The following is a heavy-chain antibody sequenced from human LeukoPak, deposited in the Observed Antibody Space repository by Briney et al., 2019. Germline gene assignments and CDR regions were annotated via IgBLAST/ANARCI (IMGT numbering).Heavy chain of an antibody. CDR3: ARGGSSWYEQGWFDP. J-gene: IGHJ5*02. Sequence: ASVKVSCKASGYTFTSYDINRVRQATGQGLEWMGWMNPNSGNTGYAQKFQGRVTMTRNTSISTAYMELSSLRSEDTAVYYCARGGSSWYEQGWFDPWGQGTLVTVSS. D-gene: IGHD6-13*01. V-gene: IGHV1-8*01. CDR1: GYTFTSYD. CDR2: MNPNSGNT.